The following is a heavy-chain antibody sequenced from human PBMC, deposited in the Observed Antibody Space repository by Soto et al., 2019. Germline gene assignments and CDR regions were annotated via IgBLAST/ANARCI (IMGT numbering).Heavy chain of an antibody. V-gene: IGHV3-30-3*01. Sequence: GGSLRLSCAASGFTFSSYAMHWVRQAPGKGLEWVAVISYDGSNKYYADSVKGRFTISRDNSKNTLYLQMNSLRAEDTAVYYCARASIVSQPPDYWGQGTLVTVSS. CDR3: ARASIVSQPPDY. CDR2: ISYDGSNK. CDR1: GFTFSSYA. D-gene: IGHD2-21*01. J-gene: IGHJ4*02.